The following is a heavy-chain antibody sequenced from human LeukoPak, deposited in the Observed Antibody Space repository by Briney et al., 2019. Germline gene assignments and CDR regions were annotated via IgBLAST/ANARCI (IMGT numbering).Heavy chain of an antibody. Sequence: GGSLRLSCAASGFTFSSYAMSWVRQAPGKGPEWVSAISGSGGSTYYADSVKGRFTISRDNSKNTLYLQMNSLRAEDTAVYYCASDEWSGYSPGYMDVWGKGTTVTVSS. CDR2: ISGSGGST. J-gene: IGHJ6*03. CDR3: ASDEWSGYSPGYMDV. V-gene: IGHV3-23*01. D-gene: IGHD3-3*01. CDR1: GFTFSSYA.